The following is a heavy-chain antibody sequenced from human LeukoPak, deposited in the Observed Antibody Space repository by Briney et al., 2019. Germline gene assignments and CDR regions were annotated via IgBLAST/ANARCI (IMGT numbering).Heavy chain of an antibody. D-gene: IGHD2-15*01. J-gene: IGHJ3*02. V-gene: IGHV4-39*07. CDR2: IYYSGST. Sequence: SETLSLTCNVSGGSISSSSYYWGWIRQPPGKGLEWIGSIYYSGSTYYNPSLKSRVTISVDTSKNQFSLKLSSVTAADTAVYYCARDPAALSAFDIWGQGTMVTVSS. CDR3: ARDPAALSAFDI. CDR1: GGSISSSSYY.